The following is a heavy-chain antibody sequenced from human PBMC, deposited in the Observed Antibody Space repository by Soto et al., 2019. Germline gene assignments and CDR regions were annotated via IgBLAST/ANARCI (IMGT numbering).Heavy chain of an antibody. Sequence: GRSLRLSCAASGFTFSSYAMNWVRQAPGKGLEWVSTISGSGVSTYYADSVKGRFTISRDNSKNTLYLQMNSLRAEDTAVYYCAKDRQGSYFDYLGQGTLVTVSS. J-gene: IGHJ4*02. CDR3: AKDRQGSYFDY. CDR1: GFTFSSYA. V-gene: IGHV3-23*01. D-gene: IGHD1-26*01. CDR2: ISGSGVST.